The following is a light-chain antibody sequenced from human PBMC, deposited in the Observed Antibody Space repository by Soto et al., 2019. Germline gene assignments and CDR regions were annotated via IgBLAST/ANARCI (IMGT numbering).Light chain of an antibody. CDR2: GAS. CDR3: QQYNNWPRT. Sequence: EIVMTQSPATLSVSQGERATLSCRASQSVNIYLAWHQQKPGQAPRLLIYGASTRATGIPARFSGSGSGTEFTLTISSLQSEDFAVYYCQQYNNWPRTFGQGTKVDIK. CDR1: QSVNIY. J-gene: IGKJ1*01. V-gene: IGKV3-15*01.